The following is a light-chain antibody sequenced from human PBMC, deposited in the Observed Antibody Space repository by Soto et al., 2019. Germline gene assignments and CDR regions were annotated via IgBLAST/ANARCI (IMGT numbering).Light chain of an antibody. CDR1: QNINTW. CDR2: RAS. V-gene: IGKV1-5*03. Sequence: QMTQSPSTLSASVGDRVTITCRASQNINTWLAWYQQEPGKAPRLLIYRASSLENGVPSRFGGRGSGTQFIFTISSLQPDDSATYYCQQYSSDSTFGQGTKVEIK. J-gene: IGKJ1*01. CDR3: QQYSSDST.